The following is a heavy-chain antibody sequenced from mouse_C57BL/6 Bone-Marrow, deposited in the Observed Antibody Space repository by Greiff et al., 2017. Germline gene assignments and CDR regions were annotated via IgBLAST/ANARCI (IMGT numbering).Heavy chain of an antibody. CDR1: GYTFTDYY. J-gene: IGHJ3*01. D-gene: IGHD1-1*01. V-gene: IGHV1-26*01. CDR3: ARYYGSSPSWFAH. CDR2: INPNNGGT. Sequence: EVQLQQSGPELVKPGASVKISCKASGYTFTDYYMNWVKQSHGKSLEWIGDINPNNGGTSYNQKFKGKATLTVDKSSSTAYMELRSLTSEDSAVYYCARYYGSSPSWFAHWGQGTLDTVSA.